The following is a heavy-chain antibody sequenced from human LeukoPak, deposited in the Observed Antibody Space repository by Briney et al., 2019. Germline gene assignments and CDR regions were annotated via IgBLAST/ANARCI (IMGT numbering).Heavy chain of an antibody. Sequence: GGSLSLPCAASGFTFSTYTMYWVRHPPGKRLEWVSFIGSSGGGIHYADSVKGRFTISRDNSKNALYLQMNSLRAEDTAVYYCVRDFGESSGYYFDYWGQGTLVTVSS. CDR3: VRDFGESSGYYFDY. CDR1: GFTFSTYT. D-gene: IGHD3-22*01. CDR2: IGSSGGGI. J-gene: IGHJ4*02. V-gene: IGHV3-23*01.